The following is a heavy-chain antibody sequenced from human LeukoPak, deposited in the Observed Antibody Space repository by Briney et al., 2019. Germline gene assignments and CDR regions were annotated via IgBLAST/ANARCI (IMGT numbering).Heavy chain of an antibody. CDR3: ARDPKQQLVLDY. D-gene: IGHD6-13*01. CDR1: GFTFSSYG. J-gene: IGHJ4*02. V-gene: IGHV3-33*01. CDR2: IWYDGSNK. Sequence: GSLRLSCAASGFTFSSYGMHWVRQAPGKGLEWVAVIWYDGSNKYYADSVKGRFTISRDNSKNTLYLQMNSLRAEDTAVYYCARDPKQQLVLDYWGQGTLVTVSS.